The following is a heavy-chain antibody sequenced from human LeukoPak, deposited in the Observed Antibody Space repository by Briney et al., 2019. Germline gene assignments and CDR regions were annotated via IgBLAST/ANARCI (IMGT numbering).Heavy chain of an antibody. V-gene: IGHV1-18*01. J-gene: IGHJ6*03. CDR3: ARVRYDFWSGYYAYYMDV. CDR2: ISAHNGNT. D-gene: IGHD3-3*01. CDR1: GYTFTSYG. Sequence: ASVKVSCKASGYTFTSYGISWVRQAPGQGLEWMGWISAHNGNTNYAQKLQGRVTMTTDTSTSTAYMELRSLRSDDTAVYYCARVRYDFWSGYYAYYMDVWGKGTTVTVSS.